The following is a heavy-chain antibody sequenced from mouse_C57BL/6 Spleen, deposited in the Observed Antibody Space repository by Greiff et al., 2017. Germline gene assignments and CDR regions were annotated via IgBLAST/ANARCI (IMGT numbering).Heavy chain of an antibody. Sequence: EVKLMESGPGLVKPSQSLSLTCSVTGYSITSGYYWNWIRQFPGNKLEWMGYISYDGSNNYNPSLKNRSSITRETSKNQFCLKLKSVTTEDTATYYYARDDGYCPFAYWGQGTLVTVSA. J-gene: IGHJ3*01. V-gene: IGHV3-6*01. CDR1: GYSITSGYY. D-gene: IGHD2-3*01. CDR3: ARDDGYCPFAY. CDR2: ISYDGSN.